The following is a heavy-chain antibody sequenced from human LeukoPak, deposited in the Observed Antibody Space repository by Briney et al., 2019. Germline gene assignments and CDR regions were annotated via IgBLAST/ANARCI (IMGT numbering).Heavy chain of an antibody. D-gene: IGHD2/OR15-2a*01. CDR1: GFTFSIYS. J-gene: IGHJ4*02. CDR3: ARDFSPSMFDY. CDR2: IKSDGSST. V-gene: IGHV3-74*01. Sequence: PGGSLRLSCAASGFTFSIYSMHWVRQAPGKGLVWVSRIKSDGSSTSYADSVKGRFTISRDNAKNTLYLQMKSLRDEDTAVYYCARDFSPSMFDYWGQGTLVTVTT.